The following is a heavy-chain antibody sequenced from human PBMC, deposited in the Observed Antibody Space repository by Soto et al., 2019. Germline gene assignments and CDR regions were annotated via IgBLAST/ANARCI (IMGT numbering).Heavy chain of an antibody. V-gene: IGHV4-59*01. CDR3: ARDRFIAAAGCFDY. CDR1: VGSISSYY. J-gene: IGHJ4*02. D-gene: IGHD6-13*01. CDR2: IYYSGST. Sequence: TLSLTCTVSVGSISSYYWSWIRQPPGKGLEWIGYIYYSGSTNYNPSLKSRVTISVDASKNRFSLKLTSVTAADTAVYYSARDRFIAAAGCFDYWGLGTLITVSS.